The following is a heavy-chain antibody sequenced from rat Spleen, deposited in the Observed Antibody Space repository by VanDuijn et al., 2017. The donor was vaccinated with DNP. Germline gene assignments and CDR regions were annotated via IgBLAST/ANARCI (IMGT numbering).Heavy chain of an antibody. Sequence: EVQLQESGPGLVKPSQSLSLTCSVTDSSITSYYWGWIRKFPGNKMEWIGHISSSGSATYNPSLKSRFSITRDTSKNQIFLQLNSVTTEDTGTYYCARWGDYFDYWGQGVLVTVSS. J-gene: IGHJ2*01. CDR2: ISSSGSA. CDR3: ARWGDYFDY. CDR1: DSSITSYY. V-gene: IGHV3-1*01.